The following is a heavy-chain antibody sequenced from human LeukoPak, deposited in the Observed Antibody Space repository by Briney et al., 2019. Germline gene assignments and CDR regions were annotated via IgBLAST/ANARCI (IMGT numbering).Heavy chain of an antibody. Sequence: SETLSLTSALHGGSFSGHYWTWIRPPPGKGLQWIGEVNDRGSTNYNPSLKSRLTISEDKSKKQFSLRLPSVTAADTAVYYCARGVVSGRFGDYYYYMDVWGKGTTVTVSS. J-gene: IGHJ6*03. CDR3: ARGVVSGRFGDYYYYMDV. CDR2: VNDRGST. D-gene: IGHD3-16*01. V-gene: IGHV4-34*01. CDR1: GGSFSGHY.